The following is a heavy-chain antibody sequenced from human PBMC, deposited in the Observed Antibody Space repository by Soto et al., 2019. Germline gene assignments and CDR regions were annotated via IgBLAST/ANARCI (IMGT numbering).Heavy chain of an antibody. D-gene: IGHD3-3*01. CDR2: IYHGEST. J-gene: IGHJ4*02. V-gene: IGHV4-30-2*01. CDR1: GASIRGGGYS. Sequence: SETLSLTCAVSGASIRGGGYSWSWIRQPPGKGLEWIGYIYHGESTFYNPSLESRVTISVDRSNNQFSLKLSSVTAADTAVYYCAGRGGTYYDFWSGSNSAFDYRGQGTLVTVSS. CDR3: AGRGGTYYDFWSGSNSAFDY.